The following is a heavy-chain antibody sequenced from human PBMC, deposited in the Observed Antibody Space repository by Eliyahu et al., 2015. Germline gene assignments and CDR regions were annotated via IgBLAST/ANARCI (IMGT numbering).Heavy chain of an antibody. CDR1: GFXFXXDYY. V-gene: IGHV3-11*01. CDR2: ISSSGSTI. Sequence: QVQLVESGGGLVKPGGSLRLXCAASGFXFXXDYYMSWIRQAPGKGLEWVSYISSSGSTIYYADSVKGRFTISRDNAKNSLYLQMNSLRAEDTAVYYCARGGQWLAVGFFDYWGQGTLVTVSS. J-gene: IGHJ4*02. CDR3: ARGGQWLAVGFFDY. D-gene: IGHD6-19*01.